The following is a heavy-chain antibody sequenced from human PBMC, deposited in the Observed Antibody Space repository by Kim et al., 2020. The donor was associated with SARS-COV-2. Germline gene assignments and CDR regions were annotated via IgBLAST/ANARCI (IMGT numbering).Heavy chain of an antibody. J-gene: IGHJ3*01. V-gene: IGHV5-51*01. D-gene: IGHD6-6*01. CDR3: ARHRGGSSSDAFDV. Sequence: SPAFQGQVTISGDKSTSTAYLQWSSLKASDTAMYYCARHRGGSSSDAFDVWGQGTMVTVSS.